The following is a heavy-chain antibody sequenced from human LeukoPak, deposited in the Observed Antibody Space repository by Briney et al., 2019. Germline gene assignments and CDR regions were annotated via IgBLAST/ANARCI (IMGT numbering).Heavy chain of an antibody. Sequence: PGGSLRLSCAASGFTFSSYSINWVRQAPGKGLEWVANIKQDGSEKYYVDSVKGRFTISRDNAKNSLYLQMNSLRAEDTAVYYSSLEGSSWYRYFQHWGQGTLVTVSS. CDR3: SLEGSSWYRYFQH. CDR2: IKQDGSEK. J-gene: IGHJ1*01. CDR1: GFTFSSYS. V-gene: IGHV3-7*05. D-gene: IGHD6-13*01.